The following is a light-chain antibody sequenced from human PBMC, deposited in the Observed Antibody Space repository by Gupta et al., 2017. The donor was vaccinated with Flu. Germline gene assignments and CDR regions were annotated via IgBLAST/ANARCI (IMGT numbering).Light chain of an antibody. J-gene: IGKJ1*01. Sequence: DIVMTQSPLSLPVTPGEPASISCRSSQSLLHTYTYNYLDWYLQKPGQSPQLLIYLGSNRASGVPDRCSGSGSGTNFTLKISRVEAEDVGVYYCMQTLQTPWTFGQGTKVEVK. CDR2: LGS. V-gene: IGKV2-28*01. CDR1: QSLLHTYTYNY. CDR3: MQTLQTPWT.